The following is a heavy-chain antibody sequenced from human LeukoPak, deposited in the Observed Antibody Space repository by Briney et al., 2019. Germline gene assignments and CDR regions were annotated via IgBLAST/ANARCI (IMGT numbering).Heavy chain of an antibody. CDR1: GFTFSSYW. CDR2: IKHDGSER. V-gene: IGHV3-7*03. CDR3: AREAASLVRGVMSANDY. Sequence: PGGSLRLSCVVSGFTFSSYWMSWVRQAPGKGLEWVGNIKHDGSERSYGDSVKGRFTISRDNAKNSLYLQMNSLRAEHSGVYYCAREAASLVRGVMSANDYWGQGTLVTVSS. D-gene: IGHD3-10*01. J-gene: IGHJ4*02.